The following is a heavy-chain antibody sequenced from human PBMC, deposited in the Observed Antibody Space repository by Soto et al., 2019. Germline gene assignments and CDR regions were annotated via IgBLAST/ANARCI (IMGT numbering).Heavy chain of an antibody. CDR3: VSDRGYGHASVPYS. CDR1: GFTFSSYG. D-gene: IGHD5-18*01. J-gene: IGHJ4*02. V-gene: IGHV3-30*03. Sequence: QAQLVESGEGVVQPGRSLRLSCAASGFTFSSYGMHWVRQAPSTRLEWVAVISYDGGLQHYADSVKGRFTISRDNSKNMVLLQMNSLRAVDTAVYYCVSDRGYGHASVPYSWGQGTLVSVSS. CDR2: ISYDGGLQ.